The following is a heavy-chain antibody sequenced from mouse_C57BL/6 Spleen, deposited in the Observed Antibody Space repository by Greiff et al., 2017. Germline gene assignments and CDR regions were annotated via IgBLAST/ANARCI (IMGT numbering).Heavy chain of an antibody. Sequence: EVKLQESGPGLVKPSQSLSLTCSVTGYSITSGYYWNWIRQFPGNKLEWMGYISYDGSNNYNPSLKNRISITRDTSTNQFFLKLNSVTTEDTATYYCAGGYAMDYWGQGTSVTVSS. CDR3: AGGYAMDY. CDR2: ISYDGSN. V-gene: IGHV3-6*01. D-gene: IGHD1-1*02. J-gene: IGHJ4*01. CDR1: GYSITSGYY.